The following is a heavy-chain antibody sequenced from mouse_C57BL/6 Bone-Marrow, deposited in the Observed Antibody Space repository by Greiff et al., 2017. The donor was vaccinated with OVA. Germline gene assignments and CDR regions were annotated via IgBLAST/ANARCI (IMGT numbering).Heavy chain of an antibody. V-gene: IGHV5-12*01. CDR2: ISNGGGST. CDR3: ARHIYYGSSDYYAMDY. Sequence: EVMLVESGGGLVQPGGSLTLSCAASGFTFSDYYMYWVRQTPEKRLEWVAYISNGGGSTYYPDTVKGRFTISRDNAKNTLYLQMSRLKSEDTAMYYCARHIYYGSSDYYAMDYWGQGTSVTVSS. CDR1: GFTFSDYY. D-gene: IGHD1-1*01. J-gene: IGHJ4*01.